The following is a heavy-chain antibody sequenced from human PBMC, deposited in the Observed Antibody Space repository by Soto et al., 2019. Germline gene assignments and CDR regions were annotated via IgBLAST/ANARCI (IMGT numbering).Heavy chain of an antibody. CDR2: INPDTGST. CDR1: AYTFTTYY. V-gene: IGHV1-46*01. J-gene: IGHJ6*02. Sequence: QVQLVQSGAEVKKPGASAKISCKASAYTFTTYYLHWVRQAPGPGLERMGIINPDTGSTSSAQNFRGSVLVPRDTSTITVYKELYSLSSQDMVVYYCARDPNFSLTFHDYVMVVWGQGTTVTVSS. CDR3: ARDPNFSLTFHDYVMVV.